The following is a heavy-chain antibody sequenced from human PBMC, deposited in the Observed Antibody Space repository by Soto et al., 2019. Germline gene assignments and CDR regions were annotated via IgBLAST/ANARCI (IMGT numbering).Heavy chain of an antibody. CDR2: IWYDGSNK. J-gene: IGHJ6*02. CDR1: GFTFSSYG. V-gene: IGHV3-33*01. Sequence: GGSLRLSCAASGFTFSSYGMHWVRQAPGKGLEWVAVIWYDGSNKYYADSVKGRFTISRDNSKNTLYLQMNSLRAEDTAVYYCAREFIVVVPAEEGLYYGMDVWGQGTTVTVSS. CDR3: AREFIVVVPAEEGLYYGMDV. D-gene: IGHD2-2*01.